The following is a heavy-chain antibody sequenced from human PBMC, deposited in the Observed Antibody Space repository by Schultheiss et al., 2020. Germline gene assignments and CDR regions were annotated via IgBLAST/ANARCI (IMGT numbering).Heavy chain of an antibody. V-gene: IGHV3-11*06. Sequence: GESLKISCAASGFTFSDYYMSWIRQAPGKGLEWVSYISSSSSYTNYADSVKGRFTISRDNAKNSLYLQMNSLRAEDTAVYYCARDTDSSGKLYYYYGMDVWGQGTTVTVSS. J-gene: IGHJ6*02. CDR3: ARDTDSSGKLYYYYGMDV. CDR1: GFTFSDYY. D-gene: IGHD3-22*01. CDR2: ISSSSSYT.